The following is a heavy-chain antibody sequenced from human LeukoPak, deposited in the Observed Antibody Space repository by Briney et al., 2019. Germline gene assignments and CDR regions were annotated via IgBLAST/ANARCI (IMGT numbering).Heavy chain of an antibody. Sequence: PGGSLRLSCAASGFTFSDYSMNWVRQAPGKGLEWVASVNTVSSYIYYADSMRGRFTISRDNAKNSLFLQMNSLRAEDTAVYYCARLRRNSDRNDFFYYYDHWGQGTLVTVSS. D-gene: IGHD3/OR15-3a*01. CDR3: ARLRRNSDRNDFFYYYDH. CDR1: GFTFSDYS. V-gene: IGHV3-21*01. J-gene: IGHJ4*02. CDR2: VNTVSSYI.